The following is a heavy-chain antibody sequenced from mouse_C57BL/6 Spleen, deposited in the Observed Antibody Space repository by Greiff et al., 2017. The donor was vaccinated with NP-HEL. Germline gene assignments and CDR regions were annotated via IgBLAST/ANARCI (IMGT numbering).Heavy chain of an antibody. D-gene: IGHD1-1*01. Sequence: VQLQQSGPELVKPGASVKISCKASGYTFTDYYMNWVKQSHGKSLEWIGDINPNNGGTSYNQKFKGKATLTVDKSSSTAYMELRSLTSEDSAVYYCAREIITTVVADYWGQGTTLTVSS. V-gene: IGHV1-26*01. CDR2: INPNNGGT. CDR1: GYTFTDYY. CDR3: AREIITTVVADY. J-gene: IGHJ2*01.